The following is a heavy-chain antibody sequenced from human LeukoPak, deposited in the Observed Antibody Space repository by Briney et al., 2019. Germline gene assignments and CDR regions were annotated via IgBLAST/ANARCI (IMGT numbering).Heavy chain of an antibody. CDR3: ARGRYCSSTSCSPLPYNWFDP. CDR1: GGSINSDY. J-gene: IGHJ5*02. CDR2: IYTSGST. V-gene: IGHV4-4*07. D-gene: IGHD2-2*01. Sequence: SETLSLTCTVSGGSINSDYWSWIRQPAGKGLEWIGRIYTSGSTNYNPSLKSRVTMSVDTSKNQFSLKLSSVTAADTAVYYCARGRYCSSTSCSPLPYNWFDPWGQGTLVTVSS.